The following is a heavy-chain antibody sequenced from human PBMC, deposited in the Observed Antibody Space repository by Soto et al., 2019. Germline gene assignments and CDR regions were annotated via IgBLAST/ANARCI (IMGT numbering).Heavy chain of an antibody. V-gene: IGHV1-18*01. D-gene: IGHD6-19*01. CDR2: ISAYNGNT. CDR1: GYTFTSYG. Sequence: ASVEVSCKASGYTFTSYGISWVRQAPGQGLEWVGWISAYNGNTHYGQNLQGRVTATTDTSTSTAYMELRSLRSDDTAVYYCARDKGGLGVALPGPNLEYWGQ. CDR3: ARDKGGLGVALPGPNLEY. J-gene: IGHJ1*01.